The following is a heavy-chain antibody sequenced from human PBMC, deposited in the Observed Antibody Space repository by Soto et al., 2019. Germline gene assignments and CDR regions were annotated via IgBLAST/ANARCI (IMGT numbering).Heavy chain of an antibody. J-gene: IGHJ4*02. V-gene: IGHV3-66*01. CDR1: GFTVSNNY. D-gene: IGHD3-10*01. Sequence: EVLLDESGGGFVQPGGSLRLSCAASGFTVSNNYMTWVRQAPGKGLEWVSVIQGGGSISYADSVMDRFTISRDTSKNTVFLDMNSLRREDTAVYFCARGEGSGSNALGDWGQGTLVTVSS. CDR2: IQGGGSI. CDR3: ARGEGSGSNALGD.